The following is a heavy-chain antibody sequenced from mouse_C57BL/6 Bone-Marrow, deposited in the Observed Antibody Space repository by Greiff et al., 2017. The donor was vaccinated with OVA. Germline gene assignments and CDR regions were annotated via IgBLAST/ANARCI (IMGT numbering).Heavy chain of an antibody. V-gene: IGHV1-50*01. J-gene: IGHJ3*01. CDR3: ARKPAY. Sequence: VQLKQPGAELVKPGASVKLSCKASGYTFTSYWMQWVKQRPGQGLEWIGEIDPSDSYTNYNQKFKGKATLTVDTSSSTAYMQLSSLTSEDSAVYYCARKPAYWGQGTLVTVSA. CDR2: IDPSDSYT. CDR1: GYTFTSYW.